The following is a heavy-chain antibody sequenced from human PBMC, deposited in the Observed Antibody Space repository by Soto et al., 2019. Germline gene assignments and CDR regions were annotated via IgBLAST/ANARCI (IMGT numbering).Heavy chain of an antibody. D-gene: IGHD3-16*02. CDR3: ARGHSHGHYDYVWGSYRPDAFDI. CDR2: IYYSGST. V-gene: IGHV4-31*03. CDR1: GGSISSGGYY. J-gene: IGHJ3*02. Sequence: QVQLQESGPGLVKPSQTLSLTCTVSGGSISSGGYYWSWIRQHPGKGLEWIGYIYYSGSTYYNPSLKSRVTISVDTSKNQFSLKLSSVTAADTAVYYCARGHSHGHYDYVWGSYRPDAFDIWGQGTMVTVSS.